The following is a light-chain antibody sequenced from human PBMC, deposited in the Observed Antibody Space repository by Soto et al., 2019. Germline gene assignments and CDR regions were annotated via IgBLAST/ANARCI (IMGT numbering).Light chain of an antibody. Sequence: EILLTHSPGTLYLSPGERATLSCRASQTVRTNYLAWFQHKPGQAPRLLIYGASSRATGIPDRFSGSGSGTDFTLTSNRLEPEDFAVYFCQQYSDSPLTFGGGTKVEIK. CDR1: QTVRTNY. CDR3: QQYSDSPLT. V-gene: IGKV3-20*01. CDR2: GAS. J-gene: IGKJ4*01.